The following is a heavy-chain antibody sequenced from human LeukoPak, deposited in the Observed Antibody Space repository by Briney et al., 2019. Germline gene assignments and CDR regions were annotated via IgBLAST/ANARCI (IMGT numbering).Heavy chain of an antibody. CDR2: IYSGGT. CDR3: AKVEERWLQWGDLDY. V-gene: IGHV3-66*02. CDR1: GGSISSSNYY. J-gene: IGHJ4*02. D-gene: IGHD5-24*01. Sequence: TSETLSLTCTVSGGSISSSNYYWGWIRQPPGKGLEWVSVIYSGGTYYADSVKGRFTISRDNSKNTLYLQMNSLRAEDTAVYYCAKVEERWLQWGDLDYWGQGTLVTVSS.